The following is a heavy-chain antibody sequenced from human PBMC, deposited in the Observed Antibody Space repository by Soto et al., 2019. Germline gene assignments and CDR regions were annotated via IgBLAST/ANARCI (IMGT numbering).Heavy chain of an antibody. CDR1: GFTFTSSA. CDR2: IAVGSGYT. D-gene: IGHD2-8*01. V-gene: IGHV1-58*01. CDR3: AADATAWQQMVPSDY. J-gene: IGHJ4*02. Sequence: QMQLEQSGPEVKKPGTSVKVSCKASGFTFTSSAFQWVRQARGQRLEWIGWIAVGSGYTNYAQRFQDRVTLTTDMSTATTYMELSRLTSEDTAIYYCAADATAWQQMVPSDYWGQGTLVTVSS.